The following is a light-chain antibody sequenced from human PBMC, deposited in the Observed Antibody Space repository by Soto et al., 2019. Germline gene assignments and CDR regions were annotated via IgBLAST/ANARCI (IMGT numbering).Light chain of an antibody. Sequence: QSVLTQPPSVSGAPGQRVTISCTGSSSNIGANSGVHWYQQLPGTAPKLLIYGNSNRPSGVPDRFSGSKSDTSASLAITGPQAEDEADYYCKSYDSSLSSVVFGGGTKLTVL. CDR3: KSYDSSLSSVV. J-gene: IGLJ2*01. V-gene: IGLV1-40*01. CDR2: GNS. CDR1: SSNIGANSG.